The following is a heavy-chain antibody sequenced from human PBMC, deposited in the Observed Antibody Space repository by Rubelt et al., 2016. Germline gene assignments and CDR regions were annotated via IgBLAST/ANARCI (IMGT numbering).Heavy chain of an antibody. CDR3: GRDWGKGNSYYIDV. D-gene: IGHD4-23*01. Sequence: TFTSYGMHWVRQAPGKGLESVAVIWSDGSNKDYADSVKGRFTISRDNSKNTLYLEINSLRGEDTAVYYCGRDWGKGNSYYIDVWAKGPRSPSP. V-gene: IGHV3-33*01. CDR1: TFTSYG. CDR2: IWSDGSNK. J-gene: IGHJ6*03.